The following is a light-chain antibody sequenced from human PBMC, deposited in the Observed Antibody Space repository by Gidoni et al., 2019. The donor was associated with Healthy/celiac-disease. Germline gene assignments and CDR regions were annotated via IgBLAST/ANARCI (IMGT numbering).Light chain of an antibody. CDR3: QQYNNWPPWT. V-gene: IGKV3-15*01. CDR1: QSVSSN. CDR2: GAS. J-gene: IGKJ1*01. Sequence: ETVMTQSPATLSVSPGERATLSCRASQSVSSNLAWYQQKPGQAPRLLIYGASTRATGIPARFSCSGSGTEFTLTISSLHSEDFAVYYCQQYNNWPPWTFGQGTQVEIK.